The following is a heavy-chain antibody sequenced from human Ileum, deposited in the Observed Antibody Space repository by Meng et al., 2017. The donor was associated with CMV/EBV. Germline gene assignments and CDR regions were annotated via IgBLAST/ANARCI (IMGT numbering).Heavy chain of an antibody. CDR3: ARDGLSGRYFDY. J-gene: IGHJ4*02. CDR1: GYTCSRNN. D-gene: IGHD1-26*01. CDR2: IDTNTGHP. Sequence: QTSGYTCSRNNMIWVRQAPGQEPGWMGWIDTNTGHPTYAQGFTGRFVFSFDTSVSTAYLQISSLKPEDTAVYYCARDGLSGRYFDYWGQGTLVTVSS. V-gene: IGHV7-4-1*02.